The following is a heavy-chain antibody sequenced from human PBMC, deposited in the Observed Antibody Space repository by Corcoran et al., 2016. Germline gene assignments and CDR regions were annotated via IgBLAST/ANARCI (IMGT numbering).Heavy chain of an antibody. CDR3: TTSVGPQLPGSAAFDI. D-gene: IGHD3-10*01. CDR1: GFTFSNAW. Sequence: EVQLVESGGGLVKPGGSLRLSCAASGFTFSNAWMSWVRQAPGKGLEWVGRIKSKTDGGTTDYAAPVKGRFTISRDDSKNTLYLKMNSLKTEDTAVYYGTTSVGPQLPGSAAFDIWGQGTMVTVSS. CDR2: IKSKTDGGTT. J-gene: IGHJ3*02. V-gene: IGHV3-15*01.